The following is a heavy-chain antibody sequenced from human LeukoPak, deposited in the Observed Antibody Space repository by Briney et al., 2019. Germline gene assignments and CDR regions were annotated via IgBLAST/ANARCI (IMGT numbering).Heavy chain of an antibody. V-gene: IGHV3-21*01. CDR1: GFTFSSYS. Sequence: PGGSLRLSCAASGFTFSSYSRTWVRQAPGKGLEWVSSISSSSSYIYYADSVKGRFTISRDNAKNSLYLQMNSLRAEDTAVYYCARDVFIVFEAVAASGLDYWGQGTLVTVSS. D-gene: IGHD6-19*01. CDR2: ISSSSSYI. J-gene: IGHJ4*02. CDR3: ARDVFIVFEAVAASGLDY.